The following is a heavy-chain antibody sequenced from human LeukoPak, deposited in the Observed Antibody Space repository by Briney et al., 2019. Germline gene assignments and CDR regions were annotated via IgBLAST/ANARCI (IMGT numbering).Heavy chain of an antibody. V-gene: IGHV1-2*02. J-gene: IGHJ4*02. Sequence: GASVKVSCKASGYTFTGYYMHGVRQAPGQGLEWMGWNNPNSGGTNYAQKLQGRVTMTTDTSTSTAYMELRSLRSDDTAVYYCARDPYYDILTGYYSAYYFDYWGQGTLVTVSS. CDR1: GYTFTGYY. CDR2: NNPNSGGT. CDR3: ARDPYYDILTGYYSAYYFDY. D-gene: IGHD3-9*01.